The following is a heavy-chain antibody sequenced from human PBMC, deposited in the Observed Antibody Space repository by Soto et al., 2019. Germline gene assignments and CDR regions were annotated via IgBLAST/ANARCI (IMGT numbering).Heavy chain of an antibody. Sequence: GASLKVSCTASGYTFSANFMHWVRQAPGPGLECMGWLNPNSRGTRFAQKFQGRVTITRDTSTSTAFIELGSLTSDEPAVYYCARLHVLSMDVWGKGPRSPSPQ. CDR1: GYTFSANF. V-gene: IGHV1-2*02. CDR2: LNPNSRGT. D-gene: IGHD4-4*01. CDR3: ARLHVLSMDV. J-gene: IGHJ6*01.